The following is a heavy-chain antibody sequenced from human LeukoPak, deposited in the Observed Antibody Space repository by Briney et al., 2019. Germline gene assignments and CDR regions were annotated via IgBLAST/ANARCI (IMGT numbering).Heavy chain of an antibody. Sequence: PSETLSPTCTVSGGSISSGDYYWSWIRQPPGKGLEWIGYIYYSGSTYYNPSLKSRVTISVDTSKNQFSLKLSSVTAADTAVYYCARAWDYGDFDYWGQGTLVTVSS. CDR3: ARAWDYGDFDY. V-gene: IGHV4-30-4*08. D-gene: IGHD4-17*01. CDR1: GGSISSGDYY. CDR2: IYYSGST. J-gene: IGHJ4*02.